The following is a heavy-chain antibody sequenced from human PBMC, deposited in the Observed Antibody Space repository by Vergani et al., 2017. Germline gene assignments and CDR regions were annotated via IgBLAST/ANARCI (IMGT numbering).Heavy chain of an antibody. CDR2: VSVRIATP. CDR1: GFSFPGYA. V-gene: IGHV3-23*01. D-gene: IGHD5-12*01. Sequence: EVQLLESGGGLVQPGGSLRLSCEASGFSFPGYAMSWVRQATGKGLEWVSSVSVRIATPYYGDSVKGRFIISRDHSKNTLHLQMNSLRADDTAVYYCTKGSRGYTGYFFDYWGQGTLATVSS. J-gene: IGHJ4*02. CDR3: TKGSRGYTGYFFDY.